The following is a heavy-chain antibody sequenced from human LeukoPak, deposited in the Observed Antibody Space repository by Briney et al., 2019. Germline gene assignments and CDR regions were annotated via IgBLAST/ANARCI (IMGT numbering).Heavy chain of an antibody. V-gene: IGHV4-34*01. D-gene: IGHD2-2*01. Sequence: SETLSLTCAVYGGSFSGYYWSWIHQPPGKGLEWIGEINHSGSTNYNPSLKSRVTISVDTSKNQFSLKLSSVTAADTAMYYCARVKRKYQLLKPLHETPSHYFDYWGQGTLVTVSS. CDR1: GGSFSGYY. J-gene: IGHJ4*02. CDR3: ARVKRKYQLLKPLHETPSHYFDY. CDR2: INHSGST.